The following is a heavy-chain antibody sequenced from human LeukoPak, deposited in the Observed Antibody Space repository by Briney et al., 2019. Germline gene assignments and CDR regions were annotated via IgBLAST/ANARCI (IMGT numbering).Heavy chain of an antibody. J-gene: IGHJ4*02. D-gene: IGHD2/OR15-2a*01. V-gene: IGHV1-69*01. CDR3: ARSAVVNQPAGY. CDR1: GGTFSSYA. Sequence: GASVKVSCKASGGTFSSYAISWVRQAPGQGLEWMGGIIPIFGTANYAQKFQGRVTITADESTSTAYMELSSLRSEDTAVYYCARSAVVNQPAGYWGQGTLVTVSS. CDR2: IIPIFGTA.